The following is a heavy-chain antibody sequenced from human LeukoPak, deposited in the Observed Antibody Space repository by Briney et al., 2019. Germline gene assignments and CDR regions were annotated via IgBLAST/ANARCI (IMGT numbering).Heavy chain of an antibody. CDR1: GYTFTSYG. J-gene: IGHJ4*02. CDR2: ISAYNGNT. V-gene: IGHV1-18*01. CDR3: ARAPLALLYSGYAYDY. D-gene: IGHD5-12*01. Sequence: VASVKVSCKASGYTFTSYGISWVRQAPGQGLEWMGWISAYNGNTNYAQKLQGRVTMTTDTSTSTAYMELRSLRSDDTAVYYCARAPLALLYSGYAYDYWGQGTLVTVSS.